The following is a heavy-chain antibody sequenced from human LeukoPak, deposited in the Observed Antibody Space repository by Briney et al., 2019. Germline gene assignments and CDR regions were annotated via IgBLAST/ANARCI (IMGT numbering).Heavy chain of an antibody. CDR2: ISAYNGNT. Sequence: GASVKVSCKASGYTFTSYGISWVRQAPGQGLEWMGWISAYNGNTNYAQKLQGRVTMTTDSSTSTAYMELRSLRSDDTAVYYCARGNGESSQANYFDYWGQGTLVTVSS. CDR1: GYTFTSYG. V-gene: IGHV1-18*01. D-gene: IGHD3-10*01. CDR3: ARGNGESSQANYFDY. J-gene: IGHJ4*02.